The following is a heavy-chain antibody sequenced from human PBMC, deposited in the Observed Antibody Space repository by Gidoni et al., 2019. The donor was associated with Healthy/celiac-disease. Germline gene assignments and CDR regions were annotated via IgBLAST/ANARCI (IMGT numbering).Heavy chain of an antibody. CDR1: GGSFSGYY. D-gene: IGHD3-22*01. Sequence: QVQLQQWGAGLLKPSETLSLTCAVYGGSFSGYYWSWIRQPPGKGLEWIGEINHSGSTNYNPSLKSRVTISVDTSKNQFSLKLSSVTAADTAVYYCARGRYYDSSGYYLLDYWGQGTLVTVSS. CDR3: ARGRYYDSSGYYLLDY. CDR2: INHSGST. J-gene: IGHJ4*02. V-gene: IGHV4-34*01.